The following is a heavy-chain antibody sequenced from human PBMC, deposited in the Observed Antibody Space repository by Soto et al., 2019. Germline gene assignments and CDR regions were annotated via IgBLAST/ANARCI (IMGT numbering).Heavy chain of an antibody. J-gene: IGHJ4*02. CDR2: IKSKADGGTT. CDR1: GFTFSNAW. CDR3: TTEEYSGYELYFDY. V-gene: IGHV3-15*07. D-gene: IGHD5-12*01. Sequence: GGSLRLSCAASGFTFSNAWMNWVRQAPGKGLEWVGRIKSKADGGTTDYAAPVKGRFTISRDDSKNTLYLQMNSLKTEDTAVYYCTTEEYSGYELYFDYWGQGPLVTVSS.